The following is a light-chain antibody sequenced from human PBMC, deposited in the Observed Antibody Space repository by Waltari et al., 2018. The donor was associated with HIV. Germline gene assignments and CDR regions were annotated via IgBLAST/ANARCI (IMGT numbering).Light chain of an antibody. J-gene: IGLJ3*02. CDR2: QDS. V-gene: IGLV3-1*01. CDR3: QAWDSNTGV. Sequence: SYELTQPPSVSVSPGPTASITCPAEKLGAKYACWYQQRPGQSPVLVIYQDSKRSSGISERFSGSNSGNTAMLTISGTQAMDEADYYCQAWDSNTGVFGGGTKLTVL. CDR1: KLGAKY.